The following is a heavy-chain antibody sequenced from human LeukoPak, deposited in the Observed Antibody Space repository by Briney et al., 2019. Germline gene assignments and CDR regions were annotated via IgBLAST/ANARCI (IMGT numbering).Heavy chain of an antibody. CDR3: AREIAIDYYVSGSYVY. Sequence: PGGSLRLSCAASGFTFSSYSMNWVRQAPGKGLEWVSYISSSRSTIYYADSVKGRFTISRDNAKNSLYLQMNSLRDEDTAIYYCAREIAIDYYVSGSYVYWGQGILVTVSS. V-gene: IGHV3-48*02. CDR2: ISSSRSTI. D-gene: IGHD3-10*01. CDR1: GFTFSSYS. J-gene: IGHJ4*02.